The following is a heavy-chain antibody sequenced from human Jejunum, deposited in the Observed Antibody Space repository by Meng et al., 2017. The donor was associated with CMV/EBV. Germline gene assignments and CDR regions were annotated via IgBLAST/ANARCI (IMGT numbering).Heavy chain of an antibody. CDR2: IHDTGST. J-gene: IGHJ4*02. Sequence: VQLQESGPGLVKPSQTLSLTCSVSGGSIGSGDYYWSWIRQPPGKGLEWIGYIHDTGSTYYNPSLKSRVDISLGTSRNHFSLTLSSVTAEDTAVYFCARGSIFVSFDSWGQGTLVTVFS. D-gene: IGHD3-3*01. CDR1: GGSIGSGDYY. CDR3: ARGSIFVSFDS. V-gene: IGHV4-30-4*08.